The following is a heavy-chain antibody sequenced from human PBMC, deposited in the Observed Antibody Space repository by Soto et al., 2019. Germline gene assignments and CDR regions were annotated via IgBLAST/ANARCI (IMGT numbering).Heavy chain of an antibody. CDR1: GYTFTSYG. CDR3: ARVPPSDYYYYMDV. J-gene: IGHJ6*03. V-gene: IGHV1-18*01. CDR2: ISAYNGNT. Sequence: ASAKVSCKASGYTFTSYGISWVRQAPGQGLEWMGWISAYNGNTNYAQKLQGRVTMTTDTSTSTAYMELRSLRSDDTAVYYCARVPPSDYYYYMDVWGQGTTVTVSS.